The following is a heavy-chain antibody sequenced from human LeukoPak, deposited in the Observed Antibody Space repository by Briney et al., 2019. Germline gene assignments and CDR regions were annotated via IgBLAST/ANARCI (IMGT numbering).Heavy chain of an antibody. CDR1: GFTFSDYY. CDR3: ARPTNWNDWWFDY. V-gene: IGHV3-11*01. CDR2: ISSSGSTI. Sequence: GGSLRLSCAASGFTFSDYYMSWIRQAPGKGLEWVSYISSSGSTIYYADSVKGRFTISRDNAKNSLYLQMNSLRAEDTAVYYCARPTNWNDWWFDYWGQGTLVTVSS. J-gene: IGHJ4*02. D-gene: IGHD1-1*01.